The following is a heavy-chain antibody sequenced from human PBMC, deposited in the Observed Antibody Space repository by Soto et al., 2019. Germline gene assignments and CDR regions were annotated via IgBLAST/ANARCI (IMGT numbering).Heavy chain of an antibody. D-gene: IGHD5-18*01. V-gene: IGHV1-18*01. CDR1: GYTFTSYG. J-gene: IGHJ6*02. CDR3: ARTAMALRDPFYYYGMDV. CDR2: ISAYNGNT. Sequence: QVQLVQSGAEVKKPGASVKVSFKASGYTFTSYGISWVRQAPGQGLQWMGWISAYNGNTNYAQKLQGRVTMTTDTATSTADMELRSLRSDDTAVYYCARTAMALRDPFYYYGMDVWGQGTTVTVSS.